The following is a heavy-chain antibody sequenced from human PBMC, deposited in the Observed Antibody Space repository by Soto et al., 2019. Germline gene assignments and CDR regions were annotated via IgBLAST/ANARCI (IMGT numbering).Heavy chain of an antibody. J-gene: IGHJ4*02. CDR1: GFTVSSNY. Sequence: GGSLRLSCAASGFTVSSNYMSWVRQAPGKGLEWVSVIYSGGSTYYADSVKGRFTISRDNSKNTLYLQMNSLRAEDTAVYYCAREALYYDSSGFDYWGQGTLVTVSS. CDR3: AREALYYDSSGFDY. D-gene: IGHD3-22*01. CDR2: IYSGGST. V-gene: IGHV3-53*01.